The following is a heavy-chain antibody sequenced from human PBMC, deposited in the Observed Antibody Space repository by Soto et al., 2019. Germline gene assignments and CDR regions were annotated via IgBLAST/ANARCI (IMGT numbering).Heavy chain of an antibody. J-gene: IGHJ4*02. CDR2: IYFDGITT. CDR3: ARGGAMGVDY. CDR1: GFTFNAHW. D-gene: IGHD1-26*01. Sequence: GGSLRLSCTASGFTFNAHWMHWVRQAPGKGLVWVSRIYFDGITTNYADSVKGRLTVSRDNAKNTVYLHVNTLRDEDTAVYYCARGGAMGVDYWGQGTLVTVSS. V-gene: IGHV3-74*01.